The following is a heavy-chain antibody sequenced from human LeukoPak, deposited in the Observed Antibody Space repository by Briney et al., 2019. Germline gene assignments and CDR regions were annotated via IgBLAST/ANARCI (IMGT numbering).Heavy chain of an antibody. CDR3: ASGRMTTETTYCFDP. J-gene: IGHJ5*02. V-gene: IGHV1-69*04. CDR1: GGTFTRNA. CDR2: IIPIFGIT. Sequence: GASVKVSCKASGGTFTRNAITWVRQAPGQGLEWMGRIIPIFGITDYAQKFQGRVTITADKSTNTAYMEFSSLRSEDTAVYYCASGRMTTETTYCFDPWGQGTLITVSS. D-gene: IGHD4-11*01.